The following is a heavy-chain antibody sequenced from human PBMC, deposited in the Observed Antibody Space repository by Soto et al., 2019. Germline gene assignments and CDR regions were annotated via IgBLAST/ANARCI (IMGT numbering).Heavy chain of an antibody. CDR1: GYTFTSYG. V-gene: IGHV1-18*01. CDR3: ARDQTSYSSSWYGMDV. D-gene: IGHD6-13*01. CDR2: ISAYNGNT. J-gene: IGHJ6*02. Sequence: ASVKVSCKASGYTFTSYGISWVRQAPGQGLEWMGWISAYNGNTNYAQKLQGRVTMTTDTSTSTAYMELRSLRSDDTAVYYCARDQTSYSSSWYGMDVWGQGTTVTVSS.